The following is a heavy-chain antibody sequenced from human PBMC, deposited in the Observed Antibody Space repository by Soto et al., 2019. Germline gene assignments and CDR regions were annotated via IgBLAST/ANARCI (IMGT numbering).Heavy chain of an antibody. CDR2: INAGNGNT. J-gene: IGHJ6*02. Sequence: ASVKVSCKTSGYTFTSYAMHWVRQAPGQRREWMGWINAGNGNTKYSQKFQGRVTITRDTSASTAYTELSSLRSEDTAVYYCARDVEPAAPLYYYYGMDVWGQGTTVTVSS. V-gene: IGHV1-3*01. CDR3: ARDVEPAAPLYYYYGMDV. D-gene: IGHD2-2*01. CDR1: GYTFTSYA.